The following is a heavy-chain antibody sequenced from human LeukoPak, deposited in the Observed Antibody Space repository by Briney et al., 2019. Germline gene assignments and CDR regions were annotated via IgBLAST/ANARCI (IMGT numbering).Heavy chain of an antibody. V-gene: IGHV3-21*01. CDR3: ASGRNQRLENFDY. CDR2: ISSSSSYI. J-gene: IGHJ4*02. CDR1: GFTFSSYS. D-gene: IGHD6-25*01. Sequence: GGSLRLSCAASGFTFSSYSMNWVSQAPGKGLEWVSSISSSSSYIYYADSVKGRFTISRDNAKNSLYLQMNSLRAEDTAVYYCASGRNQRLENFDYWGQGALVTVSS.